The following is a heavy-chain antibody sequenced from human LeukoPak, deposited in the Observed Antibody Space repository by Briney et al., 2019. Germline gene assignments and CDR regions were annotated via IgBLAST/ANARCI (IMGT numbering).Heavy chain of an antibody. CDR2: IYYSGST. Sequence: SETLSLTCTVSGGSISSGDYYWSWIRQPPGKGLEWIGYIYYSGSTYYNPSLKSRVTIPVDTSKNQFSLKLSSVTAADTAVYYCARGYRGVHFDYWGQGTLVTVSS. CDR3: ARGYRGVHFDY. D-gene: IGHD3-10*01. V-gene: IGHV4-30-4*01. J-gene: IGHJ4*02. CDR1: GGSISSGDYY.